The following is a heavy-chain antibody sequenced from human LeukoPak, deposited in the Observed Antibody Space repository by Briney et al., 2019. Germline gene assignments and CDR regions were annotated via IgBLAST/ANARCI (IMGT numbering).Heavy chain of an antibody. CDR1: GFAFSNYD. CDR3: ARTTVTSGPYWYFGL. Sequence: PGGSLRLSCAASGFAFSNYDMHWVRQATGKGLEWVSAIDTAGDTYYPGSVKGRFTISRENAKNSLYLQMNSLRAGDTAVYYCARTTVTSGPYWYFGLWGRGTLVTVSS. CDR2: IDTAGDT. V-gene: IGHV3-13*01. D-gene: IGHD4-17*01. J-gene: IGHJ2*01.